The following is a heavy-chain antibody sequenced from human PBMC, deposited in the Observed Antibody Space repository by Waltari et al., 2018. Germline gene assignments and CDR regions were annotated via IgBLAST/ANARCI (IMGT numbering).Heavy chain of an antibody. CDR3: AKDAANMVRGGHYYYGMDV. V-gene: IGHV3-9*01. CDR2: IGWNRGSK. J-gene: IGHJ6*02. CDR1: GFTFDDYA. D-gene: IGHD3-10*01. Sequence: EVQLVESGGGLVQPGRSLRLSCAASGFTFDDYAMHWFRHAPGKGLEWVSGIGWNRGSKGQADSVKGRFTISRDNAKNSLYLQMNSLRAEDTAFDYCAKDAANMVRGGHYYYGMDVWGQGTTVTVSS.